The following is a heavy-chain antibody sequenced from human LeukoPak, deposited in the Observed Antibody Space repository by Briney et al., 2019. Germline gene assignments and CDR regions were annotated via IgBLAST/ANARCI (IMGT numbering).Heavy chain of an antibody. V-gene: IGHV3-23*01. J-gene: IGHJ4*02. CDR1: GFTFNNYA. CDR2: VTGPADTT. Sequence: GGSLRLSCAASGFTFNNYAMNWVRQAPGKGLEWVAAVTGPADTTYYADSVKGRFTISRDSFKDTLYLQMNRLGAEDTALYYCAKGAATDHWGQGTLVTVSS. CDR3: AKGAATDH. D-gene: IGHD1-1*01.